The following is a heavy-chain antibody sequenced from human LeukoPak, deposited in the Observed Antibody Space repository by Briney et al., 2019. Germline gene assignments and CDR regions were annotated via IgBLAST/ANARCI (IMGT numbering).Heavy chain of an antibody. CDR2: ISSSGANA. CDR3: AKDMELAS. D-gene: IGHD1-26*01. J-gene: IGHJ5*02. Sequence: GGSLTLSCAASGFTFRDAAMTWVRQAPGKGLEWVSLISSSGANAYYADSVKGRFTISRDNAKNTLYLQMNNLRGEDTAEYYCAKDMELASWGQGTLVTVSS. CDR1: GFTFRDAA. V-gene: IGHV3-23*01.